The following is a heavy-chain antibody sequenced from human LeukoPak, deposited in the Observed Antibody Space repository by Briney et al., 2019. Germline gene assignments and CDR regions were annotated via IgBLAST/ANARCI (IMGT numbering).Heavy chain of an antibody. J-gene: IGHJ4*02. D-gene: IGHD4-23*01. Sequence: MSSETLSLTCTVSGVSISSYYWSWIRQPPGKGLEWIGEINHSGSTNYNPSLKSRVTISVDTSKNQFSVKLSSVTAADTAVYYCARLLVRWQITSKESSDYWGQGTLVTVSS. CDR2: INHSGST. CDR3: ARLLVRWQITSKESSDY. V-gene: IGHV4-34*01. CDR1: GVSISSYY.